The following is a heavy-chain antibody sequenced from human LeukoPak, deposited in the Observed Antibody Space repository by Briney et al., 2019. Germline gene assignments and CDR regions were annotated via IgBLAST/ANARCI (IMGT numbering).Heavy chain of an antibody. Sequence: GGSLRLSCAASGFTFSSYSMNWVRQAPGKGLEWVSSISSSSSYIYYADSVKGRFTISRDNAKNSLYLQMNSLRAEDTAVYYCAVRDNWGRIAFDIWGQGTMVTVSS. CDR2: ISSSSSYI. V-gene: IGHV3-21*01. CDR1: GFTFSSYS. J-gene: IGHJ3*02. CDR3: AVRDNWGRIAFDI. D-gene: IGHD3-16*01.